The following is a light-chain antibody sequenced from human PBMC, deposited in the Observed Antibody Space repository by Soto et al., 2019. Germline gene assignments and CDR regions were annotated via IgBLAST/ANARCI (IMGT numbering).Light chain of an antibody. V-gene: IGLV1-47*02. CDR2: CND. CDR1: SSNIGTNY. CDR3: ATRDNSLSRWV. J-gene: IGLJ3*02. Sequence: QSVLTQPPSASGTPGQRVTISCSGSSSNIGTNYVYWYKQLPGTAPKLLIYCNDQRPSGVPDRLSGSKSGTSASLAISGLRSEDEADYYCATRDNSLSRWVSGGGTKVTVL.